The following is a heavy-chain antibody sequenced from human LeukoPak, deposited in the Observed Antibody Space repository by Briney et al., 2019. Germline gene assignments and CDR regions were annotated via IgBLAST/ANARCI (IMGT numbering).Heavy chain of an antibody. V-gene: IGHV4-39*01. CDR3: ARHYGP. Sequence: SETLSLTCTVSGGSIRSSYYYWGWIRQPPGKGLEWIGSIYDSGSTCYNPSLKSRVTISVDTSKNQFSLKLNSVTAADTAVYYRARHYGPWGQGTLVTVSS. D-gene: IGHD3-10*01. J-gene: IGHJ5*02. CDR2: IYDSGST. CDR1: GGSIRSSYYY.